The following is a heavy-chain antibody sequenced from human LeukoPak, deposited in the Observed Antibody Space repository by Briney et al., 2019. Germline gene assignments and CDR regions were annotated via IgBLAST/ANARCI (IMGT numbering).Heavy chain of an antibody. CDR2: ISYDGTNQ. J-gene: IGHJ3*02. D-gene: IGHD3-16*01. Sequence: PGRSLRLSCAASGITFSSYGIHWVRQAPGKGLEWVAVISYDGTNQYYADSVKGRFTISRDNSKNTLYLQMNRLKAEDTAVYYCAKDKGGGYGNDAFDIWGRGTMVTVSS. V-gene: IGHV3-30*18. CDR1: GITFSSYG. CDR3: AKDKGGGYGNDAFDI.